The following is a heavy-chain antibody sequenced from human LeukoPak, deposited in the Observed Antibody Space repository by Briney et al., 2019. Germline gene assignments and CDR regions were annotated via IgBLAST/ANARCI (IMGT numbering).Heavy chain of an antibody. CDR1: GFTFRSYW. V-gene: IGHV3-7*01. Sequence: GGSLRLSCAASGFTFRSYWMSWVRQAPGKGLEWVANIKQDGSEKNYVDSVKGRFTISRDNAKNSLYLQMNSLRAEDTAVYYCARGLGGYTSSQAYWGQGTLVTVSS. D-gene: IGHD6-13*01. CDR2: IKQDGSEK. CDR3: ARGLGGYTSSQAY. J-gene: IGHJ4*02.